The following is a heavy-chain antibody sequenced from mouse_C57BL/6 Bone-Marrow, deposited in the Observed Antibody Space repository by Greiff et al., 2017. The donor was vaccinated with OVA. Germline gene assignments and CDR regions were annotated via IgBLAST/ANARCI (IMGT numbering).Heavy chain of an antibody. D-gene: IGHD2-1*01. Sequence: EVKLQQSGAELVRPGASVKLSCTASGFNIKDDYMHWVKQRPEQGLEWIGWIDPENGDTEYASQFQGKATITADTSSNTAYLQLSSLTSEDTAVYYCTTDLLRDYWGQGTSVTVSS. CDR2: IDPENGDT. V-gene: IGHV14-4*01. J-gene: IGHJ4*01. CDR3: TTDLLRDY. CDR1: GFNIKDDY.